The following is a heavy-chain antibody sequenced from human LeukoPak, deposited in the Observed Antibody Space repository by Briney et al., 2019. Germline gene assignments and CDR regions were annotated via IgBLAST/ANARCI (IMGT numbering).Heavy chain of an antibody. D-gene: IGHD5-18*01. Sequence: PGGALRLSCAASGFTFSSYGMHWVREAPGKGLEGVAVISYDGCNKYYADSVKGRFTISRDNSKNTLYLQMSSLRAEDTAVYYCAKELDVDTPVVDYWGQGTLVTVSS. CDR3: AKELDVDTPVVDY. J-gene: IGHJ4*02. CDR1: GFTFSSYG. CDR2: ISYDGCNK. V-gene: IGHV3-30*18.